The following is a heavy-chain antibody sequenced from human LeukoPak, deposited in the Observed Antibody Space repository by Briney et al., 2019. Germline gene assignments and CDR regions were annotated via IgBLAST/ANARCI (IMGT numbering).Heavy chain of an antibody. V-gene: IGHV4-61*01. CDR3: ARIRHDSSGYYYFDY. Sequence: SETLSLTCTVSGGSVSSGSYYWSWLRQPPGKGLVWSGYIYYSGSTNYNPSLKSPVTISVDTSKNQFPLKLSSVTAADTAVYYCARIRHDSSGYYYFDYWGQGTLVTVSS. CDR2: IYYSGST. J-gene: IGHJ4*02. D-gene: IGHD3-22*01. CDR1: GGSVSSGSYY.